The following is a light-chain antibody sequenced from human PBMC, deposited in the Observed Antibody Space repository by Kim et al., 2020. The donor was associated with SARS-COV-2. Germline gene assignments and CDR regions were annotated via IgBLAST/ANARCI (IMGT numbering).Light chain of an antibody. V-gene: IGKV4-1*01. Sequence: RDTINCKSSHDILFSVNNKQYLRWFQQKPGQPPNLLIYWASTRESGVSDRFSGSGSGTDFTLTISNLKAEDVAVYYCQQFYTTPYTFGQGTKLEIK. CDR1: HDILFSVNNKQY. CDR3: QQFYTTPYT. CDR2: WAS. J-gene: IGKJ2*01.